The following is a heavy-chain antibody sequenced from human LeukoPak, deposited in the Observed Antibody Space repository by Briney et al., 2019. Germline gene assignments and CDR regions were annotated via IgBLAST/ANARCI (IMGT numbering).Heavy chain of an antibody. CDR1: GGSISGYY. CDR3: ARDRWEGYCSGGSCQKTFDT. D-gene: IGHD2-15*01. CDR2: IYTSGST. Sequence: SETLSLTCTVSGGSISGYYWSWIRQPAGKGLEWIGRIYTSGSTNYNPSLKSRVTMSVDTSKNQFSLKLSSVTAADTAVYYCARDRWEGYCSGGSCQKTFDTWGQGTMVTVSS. V-gene: IGHV4-4*07. J-gene: IGHJ3*02.